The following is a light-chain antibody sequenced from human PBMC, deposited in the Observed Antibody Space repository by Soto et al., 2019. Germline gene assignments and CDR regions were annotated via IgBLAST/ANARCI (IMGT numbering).Light chain of an antibody. V-gene: IGKV3D-15*01. CDR3: QQYNDWPLT. CDR2: GAS. Sequence: ELVMTQSPATLSVSPGDGATLSCRASQSVDSNLAWYKQKPGQTPRLLIYGASTRPTGIPDRVSGSGSGTEVTLTIISLQSGDSAVYYCQQYNDWPLTFGGGTKVDIK. CDR1: QSVDSN. J-gene: IGKJ4*01.